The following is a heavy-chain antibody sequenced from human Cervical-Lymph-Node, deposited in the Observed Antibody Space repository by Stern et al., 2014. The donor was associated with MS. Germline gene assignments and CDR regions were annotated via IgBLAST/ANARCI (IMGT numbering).Heavy chain of an antibody. CDR1: GFTFSNYA. V-gene: IGHV3-64D*06. D-gene: IGHD5-18*01. CDR3: VKDQRDTVMLVDY. J-gene: IGHJ4*02. Sequence: VQLVESGGGLVPPGGSLRLSCSASGFTFSNYAMHWVRQAPGKGLECVSSITINGGSTYYADSVKGRFTISRDNSKNTLYLQMSSLRAEDTAVYYCVKDQRDTVMLVDYWGQGTLVTVSS. CDR2: ITINGGST.